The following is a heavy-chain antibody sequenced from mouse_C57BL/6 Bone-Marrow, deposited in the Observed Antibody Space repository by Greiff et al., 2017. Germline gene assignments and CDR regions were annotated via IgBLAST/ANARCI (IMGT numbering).Heavy chain of an antibody. Sequence: EVKLVESGGGLVQSGRSLRLSCATSGFTFSDFYMEWVRQAPGKGLEWIAASRNKANDYTTEYSASVKGRFIVSRDTSQSILYLQMNALRAEDTAIYYCARVLTDWYFDVWGTGTTVTVSS. J-gene: IGHJ1*03. CDR1: GFTFSDFY. D-gene: IGHD4-1*01. V-gene: IGHV7-1*01. CDR2: SRNKANDYTT. CDR3: ARVLTDWYFDV.